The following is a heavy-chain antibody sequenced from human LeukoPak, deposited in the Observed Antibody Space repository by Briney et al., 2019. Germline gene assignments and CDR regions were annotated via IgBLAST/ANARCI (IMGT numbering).Heavy chain of an antibody. V-gene: IGHV4-39*07. D-gene: IGHD3-10*01. Sequence: PSETLSLTCTVSGGSISGSSYYWGWIRQPPGKGLEWIGSIYYSGSTYYNPSLKSRLTISLDTSKNQFSLKLNSVTAADTAVYYCAREHTYYFGSQTSTLDVWGQGTAVTVSS. J-gene: IGHJ6*02. CDR1: GGSISGSSYY. CDR2: IYYSGST. CDR3: AREHTYYFGSQTSTLDV.